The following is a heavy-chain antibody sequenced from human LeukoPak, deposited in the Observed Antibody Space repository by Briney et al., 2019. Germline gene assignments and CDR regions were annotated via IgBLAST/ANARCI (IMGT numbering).Heavy chain of an antibody. CDR2: ISYDGSNK. V-gene: IGHV3-30-3*01. CDR1: GFTFSSYA. Sequence: GRSLRLSCAASGFTFSSYAMHWIRQAPGKGLEWVAVISYDGSNKYYADSVKGRFTISRDNSKNTLYLQMNSLRAEDTAVYYCARDHYNSGYYLSAYWGQGTLVTVSS. J-gene: IGHJ4*02. D-gene: IGHD3-22*01. CDR3: ARDHYNSGYYLSAY.